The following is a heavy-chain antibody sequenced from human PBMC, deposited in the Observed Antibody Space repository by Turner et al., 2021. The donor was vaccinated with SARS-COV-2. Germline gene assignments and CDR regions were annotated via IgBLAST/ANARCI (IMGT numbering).Heavy chain of an antibody. J-gene: IGHJ6*02. CDR3: ARDHWGNVVVVTANHCYYGMDV. Sequence: QVQLVESGGGLVQPGRSLRLSCAASGFPFSSYAMHWVRQAAGKGMEWVAVISDDGRNKYYADSVKGRFTIYRDNSKNTLYLQMNSLRAEDTAVYYCARDHWGNVVVVTANHCYYGMDVWGQGTTVTVSS. CDR2: ISDDGRNK. V-gene: IGHV3-30*04. CDR1: GFPFSSYA. D-gene: IGHD2-21*02.